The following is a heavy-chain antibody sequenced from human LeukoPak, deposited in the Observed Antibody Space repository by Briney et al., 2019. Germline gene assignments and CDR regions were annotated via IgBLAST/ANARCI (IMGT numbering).Heavy chain of an antibody. Sequence: PSQTLSLTCTVSGDSISSYYWNWIRQPAGKGLEWIGRIYTSGSTNYNPSLKSRVTMSVDMSENQFSLKLSSVTAADTAVYYCARPIPRYCSSTSCKGDAFDIWGQGTMVTVSS. D-gene: IGHD2-2*01. CDR2: IYTSGST. CDR3: ARPIPRYCSSTSCKGDAFDI. V-gene: IGHV4-4*07. J-gene: IGHJ3*02. CDR1: GDSISSYY.